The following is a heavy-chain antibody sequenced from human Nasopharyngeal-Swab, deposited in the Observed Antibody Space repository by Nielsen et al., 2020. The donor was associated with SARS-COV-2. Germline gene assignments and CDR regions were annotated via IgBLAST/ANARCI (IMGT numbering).Heavy chain of an antibody. V-gene: IGHV1-69*01. CDR3: AGRGYSYGDGLFDY. D-gene: IGHD5-18*01. Sequence: WGRQAPGQGLEWMGGIIPIFGTANYAQKFQGRVTITADESTSTAYMELSSLRSEDTAVYYCAGRGYSYGDGLFDYWGQGTLVTVSS. CDR2: IIPIFGTA. J-gene: IGHJ4*02.